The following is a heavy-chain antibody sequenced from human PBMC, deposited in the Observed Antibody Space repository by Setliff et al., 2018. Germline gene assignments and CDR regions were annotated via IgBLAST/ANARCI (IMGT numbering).Heavy chain of an antibody. CDR2: INHSGIS. J-gene: IGHJ5*02. Sequence: PSETLSLTCAAYGGTFSDYYWTWIRQAPGKGLEWIGEINHSGISNYAPSLKSRVTISIDASKNQFSLQVTSVTAADTAVYYCARGRNIAARLLDTWGQGSLVTVS. V-gene: IGHV4-34*01. D-gene: IGHD6-6*01. CDR1: GGTFSDYY. CDR3: ARGRNIAARLLDT.